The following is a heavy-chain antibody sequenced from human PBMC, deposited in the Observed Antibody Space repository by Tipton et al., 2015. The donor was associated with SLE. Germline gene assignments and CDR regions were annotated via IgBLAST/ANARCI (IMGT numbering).Heavy chain of an antibody. V-gene: IGHV4-39*01. CDR3: ARLLTIFGGGAYYFDY. CDR2: IYYSGST. Sequence: TLSLTCTVSGGSISSTSYYWGWIRQPPGKGLEWIGSIYYSGSTYYNTSLKSRVTLSVDTSKNQFSLKLSSVTAADTAVYYCARLLTIFGGGAYYFDYWGQGTLVTVSS. J-gene: IGHJ4*02. CDR1: GGSISSTSYY. D-gene: IGHD3-3*01.